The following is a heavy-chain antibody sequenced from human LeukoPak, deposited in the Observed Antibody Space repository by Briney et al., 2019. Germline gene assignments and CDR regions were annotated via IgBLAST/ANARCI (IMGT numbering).Heavy chain of an antibody. Sequence: SETLSLTCTVSGGSISTYYWSWIRQPPGKGLEWIAYVHYSGNTYYNPSLKSRVTISVDTSKNQFSLKLTSVTAADTAVYYCARGSWGPAGMRFDSWGQGTLVTVSS. D-gene: IGHD2-2*01. V-gene: IGHV4-59*01. CDR1: GGSISTYY. CDR2: VHYSGNT. J-gene: IGHJ4*02. CDR3: ARGSWGPAGMRFDS.